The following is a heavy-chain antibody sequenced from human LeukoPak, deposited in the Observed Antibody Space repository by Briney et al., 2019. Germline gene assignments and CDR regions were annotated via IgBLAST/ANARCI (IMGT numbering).Heavy chain of an antibody. D-gene: IGHD1-1*01. CDR3: ASGRWNDGIAK. CDR1: GFTFSSCG. CDR2: ISGSGGST. J-gene: IGHJ4*02. Sequence: PGGSLRLSCAASGFTFSSCGMSWVRQAPGKGLEWVSAISGSGGSTYYADSVKGRFTISRDNSKNTLYLQMNSLRAEDTAVYYCASGRWNDGIAKWGQGTLVTVSS. V-gene: IGHV3-23*01.